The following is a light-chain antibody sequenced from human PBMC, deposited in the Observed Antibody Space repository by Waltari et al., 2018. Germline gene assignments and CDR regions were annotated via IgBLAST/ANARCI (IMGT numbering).Light chain of an antibody. V-gene: IGKV4-1*01. CDR1: QTVLYSSSNKNY. Sequence: DIVMTQSPDSLAVSLGERATINCKSSQTVLYSSSNKNYLSWYQQKPGQPPKLRIYWASTRESGVPDRFSGSGSGTDFTLTISSLQAEDVAVYYCQQYFITPGTFGQGTKLEIK. J-gene: IGKJ2*02. CDR2: WAS. CDR3: QQYFITPGT.